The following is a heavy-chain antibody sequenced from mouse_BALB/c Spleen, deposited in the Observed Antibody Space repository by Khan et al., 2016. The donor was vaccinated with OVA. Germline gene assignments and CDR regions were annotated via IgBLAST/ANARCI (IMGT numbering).Heavy chain of an antibody. CDR2: INPYNGDT. D-gene: IGHD2-10*02. V-gene: IGHV1-20*02. CDR3: AREEYGNSYYFDY. CDR1: GYSFTGYF. Sequence: VQLQQSGPELVKPGASVKISCKASGYSFTGYFMNWVIQSHGKSLEWIGRINPYNGDTFYNQKFKGKATLTVDKSSSTAHMELRSLASEDSAVYYCAREEYGNSYYFDYWGQGTTLTVSS. J-gene: IGHJ2*01.